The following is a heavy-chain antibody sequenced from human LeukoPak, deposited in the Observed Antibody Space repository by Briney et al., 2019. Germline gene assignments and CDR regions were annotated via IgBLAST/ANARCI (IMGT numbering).Heavy chain of an antibody. CDR2: IYYSGST. V-gene: IGHV4-30-4*01. D-gene: IGHD3-9*01. CDR3: ASVGYDILTGSPYYYYGMDV. J-gene: IGHJ6*02. CDR1: GGSISSGDYY. Sequence: SQTLSLTCTVSGGSISSGDYYWSWIRQPPGKGLEWIGYIYYSGSTYYNPSLKSRVTISVDTSKNQFSLKLSSVTAADTAVYYCASVGYDILTGSPYYYYGMDVWGQGTTVTVSS.